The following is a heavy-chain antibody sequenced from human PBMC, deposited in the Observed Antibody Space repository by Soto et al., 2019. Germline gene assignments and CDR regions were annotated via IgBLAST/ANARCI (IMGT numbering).Heavy chain of an antibody. CDR3: ARDLVQGVPNY. D-gene: IGHD3-10*01. CDR1: GGSVSSGSYY. CDR2: IYYSGST. V-gene: IGHV4-61*01. Sequence: PSETLSLTCTVSGGSVSSGSYYWSWIRQPPGKGLEWIGYIYYSGSTTYNPSLKSRVTISVDTSKNQFSLKLTSVTAAGTAVYYCARDLVQGVPNYWGQGALVTVSS. J-gene: IGHJ4*02.